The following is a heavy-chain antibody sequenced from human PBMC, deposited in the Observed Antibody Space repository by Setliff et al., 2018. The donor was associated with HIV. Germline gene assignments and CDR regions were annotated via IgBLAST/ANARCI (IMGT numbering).Heavy chain of an antibody. CDR3: ARDWRHGYDLNFDY. Sequence: GGSLRLSCAASGFTFSGSWMNWVRQAPGKGLEWVANIKQDGSEKHYVGSLEGRFTISRDNRKKSLYLQMNSLRAEDTAMYYCARDWRHGYDLNFDYWGQGTLVTVSS. J-gene: IGHJ4*02. CDR1: GFTFSGSW. D-gene: IGHD5-12*01. CDR2: IKQDGSEK. V-gene: IGHV3-7*01.